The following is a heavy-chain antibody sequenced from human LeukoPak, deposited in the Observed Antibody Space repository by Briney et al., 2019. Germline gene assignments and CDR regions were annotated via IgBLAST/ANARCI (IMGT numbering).Heavy chain of an antibody. D-gene: IGHD1-26*01. J-gene: IGHJ4*02. CDR3: ARPVGATSYFDY. Sequence: SETLSLTCTVSGGSISSYYWSWIRQPPGKGLEWIGYIYCSGSTNYNPSLKSRVTISVDTSKNQFSLKLSSVTAADTAVYYCARPVGATSYFDYWGQGTLVTVSS. V-gene: IGHV4-59*01. CDR1: GGSISSYY. CDR2: IYCSGST.